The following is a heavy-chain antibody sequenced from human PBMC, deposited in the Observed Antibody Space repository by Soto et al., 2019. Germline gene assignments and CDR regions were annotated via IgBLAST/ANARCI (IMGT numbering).Heavy chain of an antibody. D-gene: IGHD6-6*01. CDR2: IYPGASDT. J-gene: IGHJ6*02. CDR1: GYSFTSYW. V-gene: IGHV5-51*01. Sequence: PGESLKISCKGSGYSFTSYWIGWVRQMPGKGLEWMGIIYPGASDTRYSPSFQGQVTISADKSISTAYLQWSSLKASDTAMYYCARHNARRIPQNYYYGMDVWGQGTTVTVSS. CDR3: ARHNARRIPQNYYYGMDV.